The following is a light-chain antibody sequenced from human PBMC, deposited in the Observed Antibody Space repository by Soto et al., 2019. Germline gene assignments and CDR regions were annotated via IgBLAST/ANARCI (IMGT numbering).Light chain of an antibody. CDR2: GTS. CDR1: QYVSTTF. Sequence: IVLTQSPGTLSLSPVERATLSCRASQYVSTTFFVWYQQKPGQATRLLIYGTSNRATGIPDRFSGSGSGTDFTLTISRPDPEDFAVYHCQHYGSSPLTFGGGTRMEIK. V-gene: IGKV3-20*01. CDR3: QHYGSSPLT. J-gene: IGKJ4*01.